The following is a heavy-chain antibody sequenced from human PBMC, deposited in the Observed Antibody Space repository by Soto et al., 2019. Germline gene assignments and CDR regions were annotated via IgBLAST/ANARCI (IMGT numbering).Heavy chain of an antibody. J-gene: IGHJ4*02. Sequence: SETLSLTCAVSGGSISSGGYSWSWIRQPPGKGLEWIGYMYHSGSTYYNPSLKSRATISIDRSKNQFSLKLSSVTAADTAVYYCARDKRITIFGVLSAPFDYWGQGTLVTVSS. CDR3: ARDKRITIFGVLSAPFDY. CDR1: GGSISSGGYS. V-gene: IGHV4-30-2*01. CDR2: MYHSGST. D-gene: IGHD3-3*01.